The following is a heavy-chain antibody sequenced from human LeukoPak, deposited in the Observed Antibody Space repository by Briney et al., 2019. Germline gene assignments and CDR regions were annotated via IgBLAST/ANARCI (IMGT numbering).Heavy chain of an antibody. CDR2: INHSGST. D-gene: IGHD2-2*01. Sequence: SETLSLTCAVYGGSFSGYYWSWIRQPPGKGLEWIGEINHSGSTNYNPSLKSRVTISVDTSKSQFSLKLSSVTAADTAVYYCARGNDIVVVPAAGEAFNYWGQGTLVTVSS. CDR3: ARGNDIVVVPAAGEAFNY. J-gene: IGHJ4*02. CDR1: GGSFSGYY. V-gene: IGHV4-34*01.